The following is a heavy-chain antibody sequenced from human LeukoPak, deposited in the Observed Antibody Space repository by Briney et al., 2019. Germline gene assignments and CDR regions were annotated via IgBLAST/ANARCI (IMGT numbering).Heavy chain of an antibody. CDR2: IKSKIDGGTS. D-gene: IGHD1-26*01. CDR3: TTWSYHLHY. V-gene: IGHV3-15*01. Sequence: GGSLRLSCAASGFIFNNAWMTWVRQAPGKGLEWVGRIKSKIDGGTSDYAAPVNGRFTISRDDSKNTLYQQMNSLKTEDTAVYYCTTWSYHLHYWGQGTLVTVSS. CDR1: GFIFNNAW. J-gene: IGHJ4*02.